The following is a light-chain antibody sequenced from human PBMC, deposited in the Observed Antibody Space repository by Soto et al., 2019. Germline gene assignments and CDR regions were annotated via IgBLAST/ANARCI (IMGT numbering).Light chain of an antibody. CDR1: QGISTY. V-gene: IGKV1-9*01. J-gene: IGKJ5*01. Sequence: DIQLTQSPSFLSASVGDRVTITCRASQGISTYLAWYQQKPGKAPKLLIYAASTLQSGVPLSFTGSGSGTSSTLTTRGRKPENFETNNFKHLLINPTPSGQGTRLEIK. CDR3: KHLLINPTP. CDR2: AAS.